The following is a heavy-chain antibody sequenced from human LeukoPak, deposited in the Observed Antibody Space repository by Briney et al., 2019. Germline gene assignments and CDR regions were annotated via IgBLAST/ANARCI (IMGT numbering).Heavy chain of an antibody. J-gene: IGHJ5*02. CDR2: FDPEDGET. V-gene: IGHV1-24*01. D-gene: IGHD6-19*01. Sequence: ASVKVSCKVSGYTLTELSMHWVRQAPGKGLEWMGGFDPEDGETIYAQKFQGRVTMTEDTSTDTAYMELSSLRSEDTAVYYCARGGIAVAGTKADNWFDPWGQGTLVTVSS. CDR1: GYTLTELS. CDR3: ARGGIAVAGTKADNWFDP.